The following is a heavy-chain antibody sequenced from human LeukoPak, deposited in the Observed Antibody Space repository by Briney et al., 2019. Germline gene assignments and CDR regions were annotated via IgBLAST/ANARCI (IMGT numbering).Heavy chain of an antibody. CDR2: IYSGGST. V-gene: IGHV3-66*01. Sequence: GGSLRLSCAASGFTSSSNYMSWVRQAPGKGLERVSVIYSGGSTYCADSGKGSFTTSRDNPKNTLYLQMNSLRAEETAVYYCARVFSMGFLSAEYFQHWGQGTLVTVSS. D-gene: IGHD3-10*01. CDR3: ARVFSMGFLSAEYFQH. CDR1: GFTSSSNY. J-gene: IGHJ1*01.